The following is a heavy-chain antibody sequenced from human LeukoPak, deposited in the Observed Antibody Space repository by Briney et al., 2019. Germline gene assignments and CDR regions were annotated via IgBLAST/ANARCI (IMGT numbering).Heavy chain of an antibody. CDR2: INHSGST. D-gene: IGHD5-12*01. Sequence: SETLSLTCAVSGGSFSGYYWTWIRQPPGKGLEWIGEINHSGSTNYNPSLKSRVTISVDTSKNQFSLKLSSVTAADTAVYYCARMAVDIVATINYYYYGMDVWGQGTTVTVSS. J-gene: IGHJ6*02. CDR3: ARMAVDIVATINYYYYGMDV. CDR1: GGSFSGYY. V-gene: IGHV4-34*01.